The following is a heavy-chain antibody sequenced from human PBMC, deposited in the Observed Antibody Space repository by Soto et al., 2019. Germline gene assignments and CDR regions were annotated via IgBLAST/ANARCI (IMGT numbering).Heavy chain of an antibody. Sequence: ASVKVSCKASGYTFTGYYMHWVRQAPGQGLEWMGWINPNSGGTNYAQKFQGWVTMTRDTSISTAYMELSRLRSDDTAVYYCARSYRPPAHWFDPWGQGTLVTVSS. V-gene: IGHV1-2*04. CDR2: INPNSGGT. CDR1: GYTFTGYY. J-gene: IGHJ5*02. CDR3: ARSYRPPAHWFDP. D-gene: IGHD3-16*02.